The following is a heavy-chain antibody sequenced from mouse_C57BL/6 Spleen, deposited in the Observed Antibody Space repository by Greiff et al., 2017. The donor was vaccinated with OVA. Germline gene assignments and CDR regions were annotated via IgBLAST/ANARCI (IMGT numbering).Heavy chain of an antibody. CDR2: ISYDGSN. CDR1: GYSITRGYY. D-gene: IGHD4-1*01. J-gene: IGHJ2*01. CDR3: ARGTGTLDY. Sequence: DVQLQESGPGLVKPSQSLSLTCSVTGYSITRGYYWNWIRQFPGNKLEWMGYISYDGSNNYNPSLKNRISITRDTSKNQFFLKLNSVTTEDTATYYCARGTGTLDYWGQGTTLTVSS. V-gene: IGHV3-6*01.